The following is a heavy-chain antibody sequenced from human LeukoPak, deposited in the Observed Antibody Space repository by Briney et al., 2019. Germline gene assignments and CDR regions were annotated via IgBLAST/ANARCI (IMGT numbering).Heavy chain of an antibody. Sequence: PSETLSLTCTVSGGSISSYYWSWIRQPPGKGLEWIGYIYYSGSTNYNPSLKSRVTISVDTSKNQFSLKLSSVTAADTAVYYCARGSWNYGVDYWGQGTLVTVSS. V-gene: IGHV4-59*12. J-gene: IGHJ4*02. D-gene: IGHD1-7*01. CDR3: ARGSWNYGVDY. CDR2: IYYSGST. CDR1: GGSISSYY.